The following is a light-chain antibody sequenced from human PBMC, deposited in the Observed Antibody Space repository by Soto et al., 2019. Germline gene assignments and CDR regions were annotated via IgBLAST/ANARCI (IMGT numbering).Light chain of an antibody. V-gene: IGLV2-14*01. Sequence: QSVLTQPASVSGSPGQSITISCTGTSSDVGGYNYVSWYQQYPGKAPKPMIYGVTNRPSGVSNRFSGSKTGNTASLTISGLQAEDEAYYYCFSHRSGDSHVFGTGTKVTVL. CDR1: SSDVGGYNY. CDR3: FSHRSGDSHV. CDR2: GVT. J-gene: IGLJ1*01.